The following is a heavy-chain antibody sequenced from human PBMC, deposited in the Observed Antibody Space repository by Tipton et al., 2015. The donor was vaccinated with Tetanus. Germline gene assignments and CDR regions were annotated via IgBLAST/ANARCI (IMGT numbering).Heavy chain of an antibody. CDR2: VHYSGST. CDR3: ARIGWLQQNKPAFDI. D-gene: IGHD6-19*01. Sequence: TLSLTCTVSGGSISSYYWTWIRQPPGRGLEWIGYVHYSGSTNYSPSLRSRVTLSVDTSKNQFSLKLSSVTAADTAVYYCARIGWLQQNKPAFDIWGQGTVFTVSS. CDR1: GGSISSYY. J-gene: IGHJ3*02. V-gene: IGHV4-59*01.